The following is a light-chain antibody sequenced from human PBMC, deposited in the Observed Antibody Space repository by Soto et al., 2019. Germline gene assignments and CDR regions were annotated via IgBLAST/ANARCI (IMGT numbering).Light chain of an antibody. CDR2: RAS. Sequence: EIVLTQSPGTLSLSPGERATLSCRASLSVSSSYLAWYQQKPGQAPRLLIYRASSRATGIPDRFSGSGSGTDFTLTISRLEPEDFAVYYCQQYGSYWTFGQGTKVDIK. V-gene: IGKV3-20*01. CDR3: QQYGSYWT. CDR1: LSVSSSY. J-gene: IGKJ1*01.